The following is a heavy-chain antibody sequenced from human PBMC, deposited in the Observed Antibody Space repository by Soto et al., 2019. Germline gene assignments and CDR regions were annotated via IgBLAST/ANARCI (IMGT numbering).Heavy chain of an antibody. V-gene: IGHV3-23*01. CDR2: LLRSGSSA. J-gene: IGHJ5*02. CDR1: GFTFRNYA. D-gene: IGHD4-17*01. CDR3: AKDAISGDGIWLMDS. Sequence: PXASLRLSCAASGFTFRNYAMTWARQAPGKGLEWVSSLLRSGSSAYYADSVRGRFTISSDTSANSLYLQMDNLRAEDTAIYYCAKDAISGDGIWLMDSWGQGTVVTVSS.